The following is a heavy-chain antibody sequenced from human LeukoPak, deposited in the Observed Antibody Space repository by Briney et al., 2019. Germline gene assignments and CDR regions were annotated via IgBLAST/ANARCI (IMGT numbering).Heavy chain of an antibody. D-gene: IGHD6-13*01. J-gene: IGHJ4*02. Sequence: PGGSLRLSCVGSGFTFRSHAMSWVRQAPEKGLEFVSGIYENGGTTYYADSVKGRFTISRDNSKNTLYLQMNSLRAEDTAVYYCAKVSSWSFFDYWGQGTLVTVSS. V-gene: IGHV3-23*01. CDR2: IYENGGTT. CDR3: AKVSSWSFFDY. CDR1: GFTFRSHA.